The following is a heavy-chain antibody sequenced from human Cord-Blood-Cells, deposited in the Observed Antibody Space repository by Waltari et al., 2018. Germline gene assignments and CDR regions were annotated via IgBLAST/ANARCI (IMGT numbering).Heavy chain of an antibody. D-gene: IGHD3-22*01. CDR2: IIPIFGTA. Sequence: QLVQSGAEVKKPGSSVKVSCKASGGTFSSYAISWVRQAPGQGLEWMGGIIPIFGTANYAQKFQGRVTITADESTSTAYMELSSLRSEDTAVYYCARLYYYDSSGYYNWFDPWGQGTLVTVSS. V-gene: IGHV1-69*01. CDR3: ARLYYYDSSGYYNWFDP. J-gene: IGHJ5*02. CDR1: GGTFSSYA.